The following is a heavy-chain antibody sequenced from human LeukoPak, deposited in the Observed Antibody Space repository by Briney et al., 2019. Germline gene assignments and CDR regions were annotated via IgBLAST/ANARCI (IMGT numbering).Heavy chain of an antibody. Sequence: KPSETLSLTCTVSGGSISSSSYYWGWIRQPPGKGLEWIGSIYYSGSTYYNPSLKSRVIISVDTSKNQFSLKLSSVTAADTAVYYCASLRERSYYARGFDYWGQGTLVTVSS. CDR1: GGSISSSSYY. V-gene: IGHV4-39*01. D-gene: IGHD1-26*01. CDR2: IYYSGST. CDR3: ASLRERSYYARGFDY. J-gene: IGHJ4*02.